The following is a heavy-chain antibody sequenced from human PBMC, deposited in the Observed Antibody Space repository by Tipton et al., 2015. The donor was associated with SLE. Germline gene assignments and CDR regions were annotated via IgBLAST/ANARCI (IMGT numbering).Heavy chain of an antibody. V-gene: IGHV4-34*01. CDR3: ARGVGRTNAYDI. Sequence: GLVKPSETLSLTCGVYGGSLSNYYWNWIRQPPGKGLEWIGEIIHGGSTNYNPALRSRVTISVDTSQNRISLKMNSVTAADTAAYYCARGVGRTNAYDIWGQGTMVTVSS. J-gene: IGHJ3*02. CDR2: IIHGGST. D-gene: IGHD1-7*01. CDR1: GGSLSNYY.